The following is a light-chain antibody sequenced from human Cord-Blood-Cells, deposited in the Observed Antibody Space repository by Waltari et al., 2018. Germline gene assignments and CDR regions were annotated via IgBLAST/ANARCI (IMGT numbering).Light chain of an antibody. CDR2: AAS. V-gene: IGKV1-39*01. CDR3: QQSYSTLALT. J-gene: IGKJ4*01. CDR1: QRISSY. Sequence: DIQMPQSPSSFSASVVDRVTITCRASQRISSYLNWYQQKPGKAPKLLIYAASSLQSGVPSRFSVSRSGTDFTLTISSLQPEDFATYYCQQSYSTLALTFGGGTKVEIK.